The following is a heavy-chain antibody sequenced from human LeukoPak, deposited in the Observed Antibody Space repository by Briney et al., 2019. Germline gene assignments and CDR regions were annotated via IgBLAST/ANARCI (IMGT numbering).Heavy chain of an antibody. CDR2: INHSGST. J-gene: IGHJ4*02. CDR3: ARGSYCGGDCYPRPFDY. D-gene: IGHD2-21*02. CDR1: GGSFSGYY. V-gene: IGHV4-34*01. Sequence: SETLSLTGAVYGGSFSGYYWSWIRQPPGKGLEWIGEINHSGSTNYNPSRKSRVTISVDTAKNQFSLKLSSVTAADTAVYYCARGSYCGGDCYPRPFDYWGQGTLVTVSS.